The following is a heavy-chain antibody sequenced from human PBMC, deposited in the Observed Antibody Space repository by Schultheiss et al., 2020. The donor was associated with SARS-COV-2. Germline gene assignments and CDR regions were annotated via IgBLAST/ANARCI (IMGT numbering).Heavy chain of an antibody. J-gene: IGHJ6*03. CDR2: INHSRST. Sequence: SETLSLTCAVYGEFFSGYYWSWIRQPPGKGLEWIGEINHSRSTNYNPSLKSRVTISVDTSKKQFSLKLSSVTAADTAIYYCARGRGGYDVYYYYYYMDVWGKGTTVTVAS. CDR3: ARGRGGYDVYYYYYYMDV. D-gene: IGHD5-12*01. CDR1: GEFFSGYY. V-gene: IGHV4-34*01.